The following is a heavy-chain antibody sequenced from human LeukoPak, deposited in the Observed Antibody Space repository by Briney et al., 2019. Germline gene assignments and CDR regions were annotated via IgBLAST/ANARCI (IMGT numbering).Heavy chain of an antibody. D-gene: IGHD3-9*01. V-gene: IGHV3-23*01. Sequence: GGSLRLSCAASGFTFSTYSMSWVRQAPGKGREWVSNIDSGGRTYFAASVKGRFTISRDDSKNTLYLQMSSLRGEDTAVYYCAKTVVSAGWNYFDYWGQGTLVTVSS. CDR2: IDSGGRT. CDR3: AKTVVSAGWNYFDY. CDR1: GFTFSTYS. J-gene: IGHJ4*02.